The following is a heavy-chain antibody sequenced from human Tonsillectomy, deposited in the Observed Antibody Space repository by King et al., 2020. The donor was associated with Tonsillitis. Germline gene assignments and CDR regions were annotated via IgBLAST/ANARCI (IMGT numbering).Heavy chain of an antibody. J-gene: IGHJ4*02. D-gene: IGHD5-18*01. CDR3: ARDVGGYSYGLFNY. V-gene: IGHV1-2*02. Sequence: QLVQSGAEVKKPGASVKVSCKASGYTFTGYYMHWVRQAPGQGLEWMGWINPNSGGTNYAQKFQGRVTMTRDTSISTAYMEVRRLRSDDTAVYYCARDVGGYSYGLFNYWGQGTLVTVSS. CDR1: GYTFTGYY. CDR2: INPNSGGT.